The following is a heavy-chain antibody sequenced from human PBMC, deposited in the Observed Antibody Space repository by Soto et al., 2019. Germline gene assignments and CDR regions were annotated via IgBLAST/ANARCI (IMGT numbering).Heavy chain of an antibody. CDR2: ISAYNGNT. J-gene: IGHJ6*02. CDR1: GYTFTSYG. Sequence: GASVKVSCKASGYTFTSYGISWVRQAPGQGLEWMGWISAYNGNTNYAQKLQGRVTMTTDTSTSTAYMELRSLRSDDTAVYYCAREGLRYFDSDYGMDVWSQGTTVTVSS. V-gene: IGHV1-18*01. CDR3: AREGLRYFDSDYGMDV. D-gene: IGHD3-9*01.